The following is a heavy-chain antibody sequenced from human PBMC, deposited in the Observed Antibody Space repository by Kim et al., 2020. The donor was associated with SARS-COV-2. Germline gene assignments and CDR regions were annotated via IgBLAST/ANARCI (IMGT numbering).Heavy chain of an antibody. CDR3: ARWNYSYGYPFDY. Sequence: SETLSLTCTVSGGSISSSSYYWGWIRQPPGKGLEWIGSIYYSGSTYYNPSLKSRVTISVDTSKNQFSLKLSSVTAADTAVYYCARWNYSYGYPFDYWGQGTLVTVSS. D-gene: IGHD5-18*01. CDR1: GGSISSSSYY. J-gene: IGHJ4*02. CDR2: IYYSGST. V-gene: IGHV4-39*01.